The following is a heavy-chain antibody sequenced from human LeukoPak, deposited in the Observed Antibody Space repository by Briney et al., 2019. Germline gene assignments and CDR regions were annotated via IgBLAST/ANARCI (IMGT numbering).Heavy chain of an antibody. V-gene: IGHV3-66*01. CDR2: IYSGGST. CDR1: GFTVSSNY. CDR3: ARSWIQLWSPFDY. J-gene: IGHJ4*02. D-gene: IGHD5-18*01. Sequence: QTGGSLRLSCAASGFTVSSNYMSWVRQAPGKGLEWVSVIYSGGSTYYADSVKGRFTISRDNSKNTLYLQMNSLRAEDTAVYYCARSWIQLWSPFDYWGQGTLVTVSS.